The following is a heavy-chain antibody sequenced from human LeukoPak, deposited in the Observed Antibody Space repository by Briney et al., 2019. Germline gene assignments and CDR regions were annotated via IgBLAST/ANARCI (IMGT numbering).Heavy chain of an antibody. CDR2: ISGSGGST. CDR1: GFTFSSYA. V-gene: IGHV3-23*01. CDR3: ARADSSGWYGNY. J-gene: IGHJ4*02. Sequence: GGSLRFSCAASGFTFSSYAMSWVRQAPGKGLEWVSAISGSGGSTYYADSVKGRFTISRDNSKNTLYLQMNSLRAEDTAVYYCARADSSGWYGNYRGQGTLVTVSS. D-gene: IGHD6-19*01.